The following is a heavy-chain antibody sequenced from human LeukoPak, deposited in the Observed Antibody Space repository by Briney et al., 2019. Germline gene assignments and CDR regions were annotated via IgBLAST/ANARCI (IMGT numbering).Heavy chain of an antibody. CDR2: IYSGGST. CDR3: ERGGVHSSSRHFDY. Sequence: GGSLRLSCAASGFTVSSNYMSWVRQAPGKGLEWVSVIYSGGSTYYADSVKGRFTISRDNSKNTLYLQMNSLRAEDTAVYYCERGGVHSSSRHFDYWGQGTLVTVSS. CDR1: GFTVSSNY. V-gene: IGHV3-66*02. D-gene: IGHD6-6*01. J-gene: IGHJ4*02.